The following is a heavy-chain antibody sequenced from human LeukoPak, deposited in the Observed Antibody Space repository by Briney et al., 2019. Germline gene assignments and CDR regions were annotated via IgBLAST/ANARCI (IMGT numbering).Heavy chain of an antibody. V-gene: IGHV4-30-4*01. CDR1: GGSISSGDYY. CDR2: IYYSGST. Sequence: SQTLSLTCTVSGGSISSGDYYWSWIRQPPGKGLEWIGYIYYSGSTYYNPSLKSRVTISVDTSKNQFSLKLSSVTAADTAVYYCARAPWGRFGDLYYYYGMDVWGKGTTVTVSS. J-gene: IGHJ6*04. D-gene: IGHD3-10*01. CDR3: ARAPWGRFGDLYYYYGMDV.